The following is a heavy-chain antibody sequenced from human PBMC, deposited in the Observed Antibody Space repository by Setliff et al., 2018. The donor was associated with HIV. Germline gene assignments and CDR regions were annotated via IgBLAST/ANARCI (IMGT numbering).Heavy chain of an antibody. D-gene: IGHD1-1*01. V-gene: IGHV4-38-2*01. J-gene: IGHJ4*02. Sequence: SETLSLTCVVSGYSISSGYYWGWIRQPPGKGLEWIGSIYHSGNTYYNPSLKSRVTMSVDTAKNQFSLKLRSVTAADTAVYYCAQLGMVDDFDYWGQGTLVTVSS. CDR1: GYSISSGYY. CDR2: IYHSGNT. CDR3: AQLGMVDDFDY.